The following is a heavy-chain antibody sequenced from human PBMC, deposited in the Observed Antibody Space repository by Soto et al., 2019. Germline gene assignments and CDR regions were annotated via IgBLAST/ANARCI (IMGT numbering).Heavy chain of an antibody. CDR2: IYYSGST. V-gene: IGHV4-59*11. D-gene: IGHD2-15*01. Sequence: PSETLSLTCTVSGGSISGHYWSWIRQPPGKGLEWIGYIYYSGSTSYNPSLKSRVTISIDTSKNQFSLKLSSVTAADTAVYYCARASSGHCSGGSCSAVDYWGQGTLVTVSS. CDR3: ARASSGHCSGGSCSAVDY. J-gene: IGHJ4*02. CDR1: GGSISGHY.